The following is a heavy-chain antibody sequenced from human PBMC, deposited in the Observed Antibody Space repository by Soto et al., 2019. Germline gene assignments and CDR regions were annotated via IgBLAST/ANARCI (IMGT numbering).Heavy chain of an antibody. J-gene: IGHJ5*02. CDR2: ISYDGSNK. D-gene: IGHD1-1*01. Sequence: PGGSLRLSCAASGFTFSSYGMHWVRQAPGKGLEWVAVISYDGSNKYYADSVKGRFTISRDNSKNTLYLQMNSLRAEDTAVYYCAKGNEENWFDPWGQGTLVTVSS. V-gene: IGHV3-30*18. CDR1: GFTFSSYG. CDR3: AKGNEENWFDP.